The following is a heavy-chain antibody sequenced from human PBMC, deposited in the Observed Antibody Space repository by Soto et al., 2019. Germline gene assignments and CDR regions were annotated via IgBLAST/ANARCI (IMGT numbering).Heavy chain of an antibody. D-gene: IGHD2-15*01. CDR2: INQDGSER. J-gene: IGHJ6*02. CDR1: GFTFINYW. Sequence: EVEVVESGGGLVQPGGSLRLSCVASGFTFINYWMTWDRQAPGKGLEWVANINQDGSERTHVDSVKGRFTVSRDNAKNSLYLEMNRLRAEDTAVYYCARGDILVGVAAGGMDVWGQGTTVTVSS. CDR3: ARGDILVGVAAGGMDV. V-gene: IGHV3-7*01.